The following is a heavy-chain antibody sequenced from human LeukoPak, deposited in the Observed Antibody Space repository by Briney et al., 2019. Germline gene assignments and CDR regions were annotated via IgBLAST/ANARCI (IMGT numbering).Heavy chain of an antibody. Sequence: GGSLRLSCAASGFTFSSYSMNWVRQAPGKGLEWVSYISSSSSTIYYADSVKGRFTISRDNAKNSLYLQMNSLRAEDTAVYYCARGPGVRGRPIHYWGQGTLVIVSS. V-gene: IGHV3-48*04. CDR1: GFTFSSYS. J-gene: IGHJ4*02. CDR3: ARGPGVRGRPIHY. CDR2: ISSSSSTI. D-gene: IGHD3-10*01.